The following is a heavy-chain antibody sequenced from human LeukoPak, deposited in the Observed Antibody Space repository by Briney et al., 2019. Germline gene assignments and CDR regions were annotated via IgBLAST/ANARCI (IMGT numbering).Heavy chain of an antibody. Sequence: SGTLSLTCTVSGGSISSYYWSWIRQPPGKGLEWIGYIYYSGSTNYNPSLKSRVTISVDTSKHQFSLKLSSVTAADTAVYYCARVPLSSGYYHSNWFDPWGQGTLVTVSS. CDR3: ARVPLSSGYYHSNWFDP. CDR1: GGSISSYY. V-gene: IGHV4-59*01. CDR2: IYYSGST. J-gene: IGHJ5*02. D-gene: IGHD3-22*01.